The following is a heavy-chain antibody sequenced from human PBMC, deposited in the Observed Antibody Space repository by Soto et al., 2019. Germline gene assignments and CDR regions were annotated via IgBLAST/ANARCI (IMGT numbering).Heavy chain of an antibody. CDR3: ARDYDPRDPFDY. D-gene: IGHD3-3*01. CDR1: GITFSSYS. J-gene: IGHJ4*02. CDR2: ISSISSYI. V-gene: IGHV3-21*01. Sequence: GGSLRLSCAASGITFSSYSMNWIRQAPGKGLEWVSSISSISSYIYYADSVKGRFTISRDNAKNSLYLQMNSLRAEDTAVYYCARDYDPRDPFDYWGQGTLVTVSS.